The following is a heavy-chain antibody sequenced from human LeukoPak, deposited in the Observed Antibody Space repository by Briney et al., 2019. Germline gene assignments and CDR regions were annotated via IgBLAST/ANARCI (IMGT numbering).Heavy chain of an antibody. V-gene: IGHV3-30*01. CDR3: ARDSGTGTYYFDF. CDR1: GFTFSTYA. D-gene: IGHD1-1*01. Sequence: GGPLRLSCSASGFTFSTYAMHWVRQPPGKGLEWVALISYHGSNKYYADSVNGRFTLSRDNSMNTLYLQINSLGAEDTAVYYCARDSGTGTYYFDFWGQGTLVTVSS. J-gene: IGHJ4*02. CDR2: ISYHGSNK.